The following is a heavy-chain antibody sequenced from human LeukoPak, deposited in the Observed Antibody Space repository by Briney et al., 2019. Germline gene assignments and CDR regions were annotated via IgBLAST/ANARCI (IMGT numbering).Heavy chain of an antibody. D-gene: IGHD3-3*01. Sequence: SETLSLTCTVSGGSISSGGYYWSWIRQHPGKGLEWIGYIYYSGSTYYNPSLKSRVTISVDTSKNQFSLKLSSVTAADTAVYYCARVSAGPILRFLEWLDPYYYYGMDVWGQGTTVTVSS. V-gene: IGHV4-31*03. CDR3: ARVSAGPILRFLEWLDPYYYYGMDV. CDR2: IYYSGST. CDR1: GGSISSGGYY. J-gene: IGHJ6*02.